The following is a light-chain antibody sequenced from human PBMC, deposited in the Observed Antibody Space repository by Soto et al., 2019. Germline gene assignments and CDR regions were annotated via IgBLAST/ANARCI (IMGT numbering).Light chain of an antibody. J-gene: IGKJ2*01. V-gene: IGKV1-5*03. CDR2: KAS. CDR1: QSISSW. CDR3: QLYNSLYT. Sequence: DIQMTQSPSTLSASVGDRVTITCRASQSISSWLAWYQQKPGKAPKLLIYKASSLESGVPSRFSGSGSGTEFALTSSSLQPDDFATLCCQLYNSLYTFGQGTKLEIK.